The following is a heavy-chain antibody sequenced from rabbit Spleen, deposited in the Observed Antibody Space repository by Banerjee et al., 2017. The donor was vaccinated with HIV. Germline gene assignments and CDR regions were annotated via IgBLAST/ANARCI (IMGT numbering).Heavy chain of an antibody. V-gene: IGHV1S40*01. CDR3: TIATMTMVITDL. D-gene: IGHD2-1*01. Sequence: QSLEESGGDLVKPGASLTPTCTASGFSFSSSYWICWVRQAPGKGLEWIACIYAGSSGSTYYASWAKGRFTISKTSSTTVTLQMTSLTVADTATHFCTIATMTMVITDLWGPGTLVTVS. CDR2: IYAGSSGST. CDR1: GFSFSSSYW. J-gene: IGHJ4*01.